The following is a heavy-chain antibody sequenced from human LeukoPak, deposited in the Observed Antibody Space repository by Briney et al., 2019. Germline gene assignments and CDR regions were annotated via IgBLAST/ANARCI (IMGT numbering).Heavy chain of an antibody. CDR2: IRYEGSNK. D-gene: IGHD6-19*01. Sequence: AGGSLRLSCAASGVTFSSYGMHWVREAPGKGLEWGAFIRYEGSNKYYADSVKGRFTISRDNSKNTLYLQMNSLRAEDTAVYYCARSTVGWLVQAYYYYGMDVWGQGTTVTVSS. V-gene: IGHV3-30*02. CDR1: GVTFSSYG. J-gene: IGHJ6*02. CDR3: ARSTVGWLVQAYYYYGMDV.